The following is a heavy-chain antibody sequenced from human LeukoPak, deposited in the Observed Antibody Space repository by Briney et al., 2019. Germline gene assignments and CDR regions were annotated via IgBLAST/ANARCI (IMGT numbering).Heavy chain of an antibody. V-gene: IGHV4-30-2*01. D-gene: IGHD3-10*01. CDR3: ARDRSVLPTGPYAFDI. J-gene: IGHJ3*02. Sequence: PSETLSLTCTVSGGSISSGGYYWSWIRQPPGKGLEWIGYIYHSGSTYYNPSLKSRVTISVDRSKNQFSLKLSSVTAADTAVYYCARDRSVLPTGPYAFDIWGQGTMVTVSS. CDR1: GGSISSGGYY. CDR2: IYHSGST.